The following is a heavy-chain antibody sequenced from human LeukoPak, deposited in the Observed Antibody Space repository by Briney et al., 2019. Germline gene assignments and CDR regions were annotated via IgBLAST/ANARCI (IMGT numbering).Heavy chain of an antibody. J-gene: IGHJ4*02. CDR2: INQEGSAK. CDR1: GFPFSGYW. V-gene: IGHV3-7*01. CDR3: TRHHDYSYDY. D-gene: IGHD4-4*01. Sequence: GGSLRLSCAASGFPFSGYWMNWARQAPGKGLEWVANINQEGSAKYYVDSVKGRFTISRDNAETSLYLQMNGLRAEDTAVYYCTRHHDYSYDYWGQGTLVTVS.